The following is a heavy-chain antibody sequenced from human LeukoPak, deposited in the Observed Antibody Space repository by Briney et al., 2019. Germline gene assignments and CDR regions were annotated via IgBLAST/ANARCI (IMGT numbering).Heavy chain of an antibody. J-gene: IGHJ4*02. CDR1: GYTFTGYY. D-gene: IGHD1-20*01. V-gene: IGHV1-2*02. CDR2: INPNSGGT. Sequence: ASVKVSCKASGYTFTGYYMHWVRQAPGQGLEWMGWINPNSGGTNYAQKFQGRVTMTRDTSISTAYMELSRLRSDDTAVYYCAIWDNWNPPLFTYWGQGTLVPVSS. CDR3: AIWDNWNPPLFTY.